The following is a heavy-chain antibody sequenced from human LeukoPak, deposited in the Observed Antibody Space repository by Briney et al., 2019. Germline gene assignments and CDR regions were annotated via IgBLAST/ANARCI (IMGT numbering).Heavy chain of an antibody. CDR3: AREYSGDAFDI. CDR1: GYTFTIYG. CDR2: ISAYNGNT. D-gene: IGHD1-26*01. J-gene: IGHJ3*02. Sequence: ASVTVSFTASGYTFTIYGISWVRQAPGQGLEGMGWISAYNGNTNYAQKLQGRVTMTTDTSTSTAYMELRSLRSDDTAVYYCAREYSGDAFDIWGQGTLVTVSS. V-gene: IGHV1-18*01.